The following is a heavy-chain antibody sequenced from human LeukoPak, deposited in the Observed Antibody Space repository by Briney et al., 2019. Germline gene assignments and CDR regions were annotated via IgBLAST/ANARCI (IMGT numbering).Heavy chain of an antibody. CDR2: IIPILGIA. Sequence: SVKVSCKASGGTFSSYAISWVRQAPGQGLEWMGRIIPILGIANYAQKFQGRVTITADKSTSTAYMELRSLRSGDTAVYYCARGDTAMVAYSTFDYWGQGTLVTVSS. J-gene: IGHJ4*02. D-gene: IGHD5-18*01. CDR3: ARGDTAMVAYSTFDY. V-gene: IGHV1-69*04. CDR1: GGTFSSYA.